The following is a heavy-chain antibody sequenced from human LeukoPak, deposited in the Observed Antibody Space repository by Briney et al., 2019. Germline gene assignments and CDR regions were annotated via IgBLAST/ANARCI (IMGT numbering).Heavy chain of an antibody. Sequence: ASVKVSCKASGYTFTSYYMHWVRQAPGQGLEWMGIINPSGGSTSYAQKFQGRVTMTRDTSTSTVYMELSSLRSEDTAVYYCAQDISGGMCGIWFDPWGQGTLVTVSS. CDR2: INPSGGST. J-gene: IGHJ5*02. D-gene: IGHD2-15*01. CDR1: GYTFTSYY. V-gene: IGHV1-46*01. CDR3: AQDISGGMCGIWFDP.